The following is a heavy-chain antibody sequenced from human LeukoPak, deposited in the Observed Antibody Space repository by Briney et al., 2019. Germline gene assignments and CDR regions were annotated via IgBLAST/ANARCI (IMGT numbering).Heavy chain of an antibody. V-gene: IGHV3-48*04. D-gene: IGHD3-22*01. CDR1: GFTFSSYS. J-gene: IGHJ5*02. CDR2: ISSIGSTI. Sequence: GGSLRLSCAASGFTFSSYSMNWVRQAPGKGLDGVAYISSIGSTIYYADSVKGRFTISRDNAKNSLYLQMNSLRAEDTAVYYCARAISTYYYDSSGYYLGVWFDPWGQGTLVTVSS. CDR3: ARAISTYYYDSSGYYLGVWFDP.